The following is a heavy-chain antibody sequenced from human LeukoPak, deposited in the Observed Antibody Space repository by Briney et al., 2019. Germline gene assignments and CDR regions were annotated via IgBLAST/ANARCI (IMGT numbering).Heavy chain of an antibody. CDR2: IYYSGST. V-gene: IGHV4-59*01. J-gene: IGHJ3*02. CDR3: ARDREFSGSYPDAFDI. CDR1: GVSMSRYY. Sequence: SETLFLTCTVTGVSMSRYYWSWIRQPPGQGLEWIGFIYYSGSTNYSPSLKSRVAMSVDTSKSQFSLKLRSVTAADTAVYYCARDREFSGSYPDAFDIWGQGRMVTVSS. D-gene: IGHD1-26*01.